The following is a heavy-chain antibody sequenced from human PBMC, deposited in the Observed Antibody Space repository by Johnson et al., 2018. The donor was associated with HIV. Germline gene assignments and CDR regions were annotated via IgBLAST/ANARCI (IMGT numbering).Heavy chain of an antibody. CDR1: GFTFSDYY. V-gene: IGHV3-11*04. CDR2: ISSGGSTK. J-gene: IGHJ3*02. D-gene: IGHD3-22*01. CDR3: ARGRPSGSHDAFDI. Sequence: QVQLVESGGGLVKPGGSLRLSCAASGFTFSDYYMSWIRQAPGKGLEWISYISSGGSTKYYADSVTGRFTISRDNAKNSLYLQMNSLRAEDTAVYYCARGRPSGSHDAFDIWGQGTMVTVSS.